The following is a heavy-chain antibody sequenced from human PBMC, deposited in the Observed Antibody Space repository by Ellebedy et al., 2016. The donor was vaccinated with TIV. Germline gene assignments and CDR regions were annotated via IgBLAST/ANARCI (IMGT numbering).Heavy chain of an antibody. CDR2: IYPGDSDT. Sequence: GESLKISCKGSGYSFTSYWIGWVRQMPGKGLEWMGIIYPGDSDTRYSPSFQGQVTISADKSISTAYLQWSSLKASDTAMYYCARPNCSGGSCYSPGEWFDPWGQGTLVTVSS. CDR3: ARPNCSGGSCYSPGEWFDP. CDR1: GYSFTSYW. J-gene: IGHJ5*02. V-gene: IGHV5-51*01. D-gene: IGHD2-15*01.